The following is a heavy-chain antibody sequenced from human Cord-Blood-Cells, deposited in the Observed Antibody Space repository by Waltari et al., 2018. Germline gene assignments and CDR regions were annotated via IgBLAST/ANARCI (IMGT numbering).Heavy chain of an antibody. V-gene: IGHV1-8*01. J-gene: IGHJ3*02. CDR3: AHITGDPIWGDAFDI. CDR1: GYTFPSYD. Sequence: QVQLVQSGAEVKKPGASVTVSCTASGYTFPSYDINWVRPATGQGLEWMGWMNPNSGNTGYAQKFQGRVTMTRNTSISTAYMELSSLRSEDTAVYYCAHITGDPIWGDAFDIWGQGTMVTVSS. D-gene: IGHD7-27*01. CDR2: MNPNSGNT.